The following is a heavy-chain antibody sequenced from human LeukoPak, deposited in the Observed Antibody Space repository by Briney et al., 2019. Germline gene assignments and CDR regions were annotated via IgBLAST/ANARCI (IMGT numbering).Heavy chain of an antibody. J-gene: IGHJ1*01. CDR3: AKEIYGDSTGGRFQH. CDR1: GFTFSRYA. D-gene: IGHD4-17*01. Sequence: GGSLRLSCAASGFTFSRYAMSWVRQTPGKGLEWVSVISGTGGSTYYADSVKGRFTISRDNSKNTLYLQMNSLRADDTAVYYCAKEIYGDSTGGRFQHWGQGTLVTVSS. CDR2: ISGTGGST. V-gene: IGHV3-23*01.